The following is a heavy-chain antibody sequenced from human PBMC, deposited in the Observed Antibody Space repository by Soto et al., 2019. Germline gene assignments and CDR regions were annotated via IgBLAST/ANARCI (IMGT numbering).Heavy chain of an antibody. CDR2: ISYDGNNK. CDR3: AKAAVAGHYYYAMDV. V-gene: IGHV3-30*18. Sequence: QVQLVESGGGVVQPGRSLRLSCAASGFTFSSYGMHWVRQAPGKGLEWVAVISYDGNNKWYADSVKGRVTISRDNSKNTLYLQMRGLRAEDTAVFYCAKAAVAGHYYYAMDVWGQGTTVTVSS. D-gene: IGHD6-19*01. J-gene: IGHJ6*02. CDR1: GFTFSSYG.